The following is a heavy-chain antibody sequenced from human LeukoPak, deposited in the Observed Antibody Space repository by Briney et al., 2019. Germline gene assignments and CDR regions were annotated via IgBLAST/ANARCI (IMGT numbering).Heavy chain of an antibody. D-gene: IGHD5-24*01. Sequence: GGSLRLSCAASGFTFSSYAMHWVRQAPGKGLEWGAVISYDGSNKYYADSVKGRFTISRDNSKNTLYLQMNSLRAEDTAVYYCARGAWGMATKGGAFDIWGQGTMVTVSS. CDR1: GFTFSSYA. J-gene: IGHJ3*02. CDR3: ARGAWGMATKGGAFDI. V-gene: IGHV3-30-3*01. CDR2: ISYDGSNK.